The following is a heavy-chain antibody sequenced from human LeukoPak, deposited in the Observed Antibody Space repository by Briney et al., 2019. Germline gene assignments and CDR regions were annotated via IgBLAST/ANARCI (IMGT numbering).Heavy chain of an antibody. Sequence: SETLSLTCTVSGGSISSYYWSWIRQPPGKGLEYIGYIYYSGSTNYNPSLKSRVTISVDTSKNQFSLKLSSVTAADTAVYYCARLYGNYQNYFDYWGQGTLVTVSS. V-gene: IGHV4-59*12. CDR1: GGSISSYY. CDR2: IYYSGST. CDR3: ARLYGNYQNYFDY. J-gene: IGHJ4*02. D-gene: IGHD1-7*01.